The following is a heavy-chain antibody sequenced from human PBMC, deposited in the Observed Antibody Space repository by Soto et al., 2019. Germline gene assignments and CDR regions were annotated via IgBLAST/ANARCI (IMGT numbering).Heavy chain of an antibody. CDR1: GDTVSSNSVA. V-gene: IGHV6-1*01. CDR2: TYYRSRWYS. D-gene: IGHD2-15*01. J-gene: IGHJ6*04. Sequence: SQTLSLTCVGSGDTVSSNSVAWNWVRQSPSRGLEWLGRTYYRSRWYSDYAVSVRSRIDINADTSKNQVSLQLNSVTPEDTAVYYCDRSEEDSDYYYYGMEVWGKGTTVTAPQ. CDR3: DRSEEDSDYYYYGMEV.